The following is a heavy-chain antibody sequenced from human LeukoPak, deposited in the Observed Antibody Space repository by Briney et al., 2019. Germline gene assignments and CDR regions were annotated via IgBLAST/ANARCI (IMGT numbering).Heavy chain of an antibody. V-gene: IGHV3-11*06. D-gene: IGHD5-12*01. J-gene: IGHJ4*02. CDR2: ISSSSSYT. CDR1: GFTFSDYY. CDR3: AREGNSGYQDY. Sequence: GGSLRLSCAASGFTFSDYYMSWIRQAPGKGLEWVSYISSSSSYTNYADSVKGRFTISRDNAKNALYLQMNSLRAEDTAVYYCAREGNSGYQDYWGQGTLVTVSS.